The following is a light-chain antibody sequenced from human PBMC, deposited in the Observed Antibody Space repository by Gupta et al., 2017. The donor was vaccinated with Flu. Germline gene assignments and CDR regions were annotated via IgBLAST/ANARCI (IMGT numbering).Light chain of an antibody. J-gene: IGLJ1*01. CDR3: TSYTRNHKTV. V-gene: IGLV2-14*01. CDR2: DVT. CDR1: SDDFGAFDY. Sequence: SITLSCSGTSDDFGAFDYVSWYQQYPDKVPRLMIYDVTKRPSGTSNRFSGSKSGNTASLTISGLQAEDEADYYCTSYTRNHKTVFGTGTKVTV.